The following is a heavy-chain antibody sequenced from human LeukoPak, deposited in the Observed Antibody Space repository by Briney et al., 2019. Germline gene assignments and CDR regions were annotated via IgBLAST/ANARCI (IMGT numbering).Heavy chain of an antibody. D-gene: IGHD2-21*02. V-gene: IGHV4-59*08. J-gene: IGHJ3*02. CDR3: ATLMTRHHDAFDI. Sequence: SETLSLICTVCGGFISSYYWSWIRQPPGKGREGGGYIYYSGSTNYNPPINSRVTISVDTSKNQFSLKLSSVTAADTAVYYCATLMTRHHDAFDIWGQGTMVTVSS. CDR2: IYYSGST. CDR1: GGFISSYY.